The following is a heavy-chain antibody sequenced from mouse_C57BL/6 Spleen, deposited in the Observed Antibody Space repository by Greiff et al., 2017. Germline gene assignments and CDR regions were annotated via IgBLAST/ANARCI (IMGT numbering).Heavy chain of an antibody. V-gene: IGHV1-31*01. CDR2: IYPYNGVS. D-gene: IGHD1-1*01. J-gene: IGHJ2*01. CDR1: GYSFTGYY. Sequence: VQLQQSGPELVKPGASVKISCKASGYSFTGYYMHWVKQSHGNILDWIGYIYPYNGVSSSNQKFKGKATLTVDTYSSTAYIDLRSLTSEYSAVYYCAHYYYAFDYWGQGTTLTGSS. CDR3: AHYYYAFDY.